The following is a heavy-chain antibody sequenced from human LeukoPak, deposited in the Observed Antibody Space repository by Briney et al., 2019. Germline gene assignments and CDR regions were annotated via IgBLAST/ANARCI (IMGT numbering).Heavy chain of an antibody. V-gene: IGHV1-2*02. D-gene: IGHD6-19*01. CDR3: ARGEWLVLGYYYYYMDV. Sequence: GASVKVSRKASGYTFTGYYMHWVRQAPGQGLEWMGWINPNSGGTNYAQKFQGRVTMTRDTSISTAYMELSRLRSDDTAVYYCARGEWLVLGYYYYYMDVWGKGTTVTVSS. CDR1: GYTFTGYY. J-gene: IGHJ6*03. CDR2: INPNSGGT.